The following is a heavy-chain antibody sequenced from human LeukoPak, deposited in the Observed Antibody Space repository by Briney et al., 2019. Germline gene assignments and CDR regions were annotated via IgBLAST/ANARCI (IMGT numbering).Heavy chain of an antibody. CDR2: IIPIFGTA. V-gene: IGHV1-69*06. CDR3: ASSALDYGASTWGWFDP. CDR1: GYTFTSYD. J-gene: IGHJ5*02. Sequence: SVKVSCKASGYTFTSYDINWVRQATGQGLEWMGGIIPIFGTANYAQKFQGRVTITADKSTSTAYMELSSLRSEDTAVYYCASSALDYGASTWGWFDPWGQGTLVTVSS. D-gene: IGHD4-17*01.